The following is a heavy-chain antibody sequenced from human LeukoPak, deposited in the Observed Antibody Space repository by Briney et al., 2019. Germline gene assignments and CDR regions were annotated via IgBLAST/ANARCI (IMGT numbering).Heavy chain of an antibody. CDR2: IIPIFGIA. CDR3: ARTSSGWYEGNHLGY. CDR1: GGTFSSYA. Sequence: ASVKVSCKASGGTFSSYAISWVRQAPGQGLEWMGRIIPIFGIANYAQKFQGRVTITADKSTSTAYMELSSLGSEDTAVYYCARTSSGWYEGNHLGYWGQGTLVTVSS. J-gene: IGHJ4*02. V-gene: IGHV1-69*04. D-gene: IGHD6-19*01.